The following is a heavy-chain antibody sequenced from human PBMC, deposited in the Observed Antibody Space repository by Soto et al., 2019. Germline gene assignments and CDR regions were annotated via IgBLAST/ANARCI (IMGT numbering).Heavy chain of an antibody. CDR2: IYTNENT. J-gene: IGHJ5*02. CDR3: ARDWRVYDSSGYYWVLAP. Sequence: SETLSLTCTVSGGSISGYFWSWIRQPAGKGLEWIGHIYTNENTNYNPSLKSRVTISVDTSKNQFSLKLSSVTAADTAVYYCARDWRVYDSSGYYWVLAPWGQGTLVTVSS. V-gene: IGHV4-4*07. D-gene: IGHD3-22*01. CDR1: GGSISGYF.